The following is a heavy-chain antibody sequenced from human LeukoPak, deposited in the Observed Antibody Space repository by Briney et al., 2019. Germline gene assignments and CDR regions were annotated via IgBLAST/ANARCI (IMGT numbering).Heavy chain of an antibody. CDR1: GFTFSSYA. D-gene: IGHD6-19*01. CDR3: ASHIAVAGNYWYFDL. J-gene: IGHJ2*01. V-gene: IGHV3-23*01. Sequence: GGSLRLSCAASGFTFSSYAMSWVRQAPGKGLEWVSVISGSGGSTYYADSVKGRFTISRDNSKNTLYLKMNSLRAEDTAVYYCASHIAVAGNYWYFDLWGRGTLVTVSS. CDR2: ISGSGGST.